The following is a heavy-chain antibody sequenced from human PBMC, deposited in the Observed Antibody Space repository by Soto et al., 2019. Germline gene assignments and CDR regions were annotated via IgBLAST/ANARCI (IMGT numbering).Heavy chain of an antibody. CDR1: GFTFSSYG. J-gene: IGHJ4*02. Sequence: GGSLRLSCKTSGFTFSSYGLHWLRQAPGKGLEWVTFISYNGNKINYADSVKGRFTVSRDNSKKTLYLQMNSLRPEDTAVYYCAKHSSTFVFWGQGTLVTVSS. V-gene: IGHV3-30*18. D-gene: IGHD2-2*01. CDR2: ISYNGNKI. CDR3: AKHSSTFVF.